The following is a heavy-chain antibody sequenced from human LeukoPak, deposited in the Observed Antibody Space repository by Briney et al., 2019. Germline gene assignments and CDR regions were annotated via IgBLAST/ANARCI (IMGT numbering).Heavy chain of an antibody. CDR2: INRDGSTT. D-gene: IGHD3-10*01. V-gene: IGHV3-74*01. J-gene: IGHJ4*02. CDR3: ARDRKSGESSEIDF. Sequence: GGSLRLSCAASGFTFSNYWVHWVRQAPGKGLVWVSRINRDGSTTNYADSVKGRFTVSKDNAKNTLNLQMNSLRAEDTAVYYCARDRKSGESSEIDFWGQGTLVTVSS. CDR1: GFTFSNYW.